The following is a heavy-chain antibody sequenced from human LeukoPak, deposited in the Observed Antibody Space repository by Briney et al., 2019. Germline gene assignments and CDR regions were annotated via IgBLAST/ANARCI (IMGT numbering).Heavy chain of an antibody. Sequence: PGGSLRLSCAASGFTFDDYAMSWVRQAPGKGLVWVSRINSDGSSTSYADSVKGRFTISRDNAKNTLYLQMNSLRAEDTAVYYCARVGGQEKIRGQWLTYGMDVWGQGTTVTVSS. CDR2: INSDGSST. J-gene: IGHJ6*02. CDR1: GFTFDDYA. CDR3: ARVGGQEKIRGQWLTYGMDV. V-gene: IGHV3-74*01. D-gene: IGHD6-19*01.